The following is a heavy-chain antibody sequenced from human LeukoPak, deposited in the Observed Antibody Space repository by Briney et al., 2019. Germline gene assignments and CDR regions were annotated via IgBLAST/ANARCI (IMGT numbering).Heavy chain of an antibody. V-gene: IGHV1-46*01. J-gene: IGHJ4*02. D-gene: IGHD5-12*01. Sequence: ASVKVSCTASAYIFTNYYMHWVRQAPGQGLEWMGIINTSGGSTSSAQKFQGRVTMTRDTSTSTVYMELSSLRSEDTALYYCARDAFLSGSLSPIDYWGQGTLVTVSS. CDR1: AYIFTNYY. CDR3: ARDAFLSGSLSPIDY. CDR2: INTSGGST.